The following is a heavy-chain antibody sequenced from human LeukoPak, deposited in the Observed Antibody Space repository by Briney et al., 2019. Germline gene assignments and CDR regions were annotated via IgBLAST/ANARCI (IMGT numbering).Heavy chain of an antibody. Sequence: SETLSLTCTVSGGSISSYYWCWIRQPPGKGLEWIGYIYDSGSTNYKPSLKSRVTISVDTSKNQFSLKLRSVTAADTAVYYCARGEITMVRGVPSLGYWGQGTLVTVSS. CDR3: ARGEITMVRGVPSLGY. J-gene: IGHJ4*02. CDR1: GGSISSYY. V-gene: IGHV4-59*01. CDR2: IYDSGST. D-gene: IGHD3-10*01.